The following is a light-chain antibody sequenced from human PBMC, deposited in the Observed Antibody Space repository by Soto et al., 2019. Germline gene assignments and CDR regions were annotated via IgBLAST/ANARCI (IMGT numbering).Light chain of an antibody. CDR1: SGHSSYA. V-gene: IGLV4-69*01. CDR3: QTWGTGPWV. J-gene: IGLJ3*02. CDR2: LNSDGSH. Sequence: QPVLTQSPSASASLGASVKLTCTLSSGHSSYAIAWHQQQQEKGPRYLMKLNSDGSHSKGDGIPDRFSGSSSGAERYLTISSLQSEDEADYYCQTWGTGPWVFGGGTKLTVL.